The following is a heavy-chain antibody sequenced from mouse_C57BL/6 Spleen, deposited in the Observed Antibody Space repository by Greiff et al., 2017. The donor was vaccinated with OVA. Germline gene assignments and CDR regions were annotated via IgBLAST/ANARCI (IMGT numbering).Heavy chain of an antibody. CDR3: ARRNYSNHWYFDV. CDR2: IHPNSGST. D-gene: IGHD2-5*01. Sequence: QVQLQQPGAELVKPGASVKLSCKASGYTFTSYWMHWVKQRPGQGLEWIGMIHPNSGSTNYNEKFKSKATLTVVKSSSTAYMQLSSLTSEDSAVYYCARRNYSNHWYFDVWGTGTTVTVSS. CDR1: GYTFTSYW. J-gene: IGHJ1*03. V-gene: IGHV1-64*01.